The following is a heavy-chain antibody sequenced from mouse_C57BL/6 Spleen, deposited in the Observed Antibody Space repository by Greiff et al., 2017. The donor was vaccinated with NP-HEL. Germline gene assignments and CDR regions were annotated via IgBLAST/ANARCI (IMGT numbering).Heavy chain of an antibody. CDR3: ARSPGSSYRYFDV. D-gene: IGHD1-1*01. CDR2: IYPGGGYT. Sequence: VKLQESGAELVRPGTSVKMSCKASGYTFTNYWIGWAKQRPGHGLEWIGDIYPGGGYTNYNEKFKGKATLTADKSSSTAYMQFSSLTSEDSAIYYCARSPGSSYRYFDVWGTGTTVTVSS. J-gene: IGHJ1*03. CDR1: GYTFTNYW. V-gene: IGHV1-63*01.